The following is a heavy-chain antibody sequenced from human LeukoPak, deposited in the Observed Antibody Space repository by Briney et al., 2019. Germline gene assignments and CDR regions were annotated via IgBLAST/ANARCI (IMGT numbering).Heavy chain of an antibody. D-gene: IGHD6-13*01. J-gene: IGHJ4*02. Sequence: PSETMSLTCTVSGGSISSGDYYWSWIRQPPGKGLEWIGEINHSGSTNYNPSLKSRVTISVDTSKNQFSLKLSSVTAADTAVYYCARAPNSSSRKKYYFDYWGQGTLVTVSS. CDR2: INHSGST. V-gene: IGHV4-39*07. CDR1: GGSISSGDYY. CDR3: ARAPNSSSRKKYYFDY.